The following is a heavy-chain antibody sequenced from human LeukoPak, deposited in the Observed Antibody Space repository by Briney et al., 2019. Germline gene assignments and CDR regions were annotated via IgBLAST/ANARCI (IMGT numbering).Heavy chain of an antibody. CDR1: GFTFRSYW. V-gene: IGHV3-7*01. CDR3: ARDWGIAAAGTDAFDI. Sequence: GGSLRLSCAASGFTFRSYWMSWVRQAPGKGLEWVANINQDGTEKYFVDSVKGRFTISRDNAKNTLYLQMNSLRAEDTAVYYCARDWGIAAAGTDAFDIWGQGTMVTVSS. J-gene: IGHJ3*02. CDR2: INQDGTEK. D-gene: IGHD6-13*01.